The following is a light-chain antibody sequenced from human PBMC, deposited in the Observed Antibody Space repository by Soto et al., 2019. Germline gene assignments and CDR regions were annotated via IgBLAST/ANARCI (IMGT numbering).Light chain of an antibody. CDR3: GADHGSGSNFVSVV. Sequence: QSVLTQPPSASASLGASVTLTCTLSSGYSNYKVDWYQQRPGKGPRFVVRVGTGGIVGSKGDVIPDRFSVLGSGLNRFLTIKNIQEEDESDYHCGADHGSGSNFVSVVFGGGTKLTVL. V-gene: IGLV9-49*01. CDR2: VGTGGIVG. J-gene: IGLJ2*01. CDR1: SGYSNYK.